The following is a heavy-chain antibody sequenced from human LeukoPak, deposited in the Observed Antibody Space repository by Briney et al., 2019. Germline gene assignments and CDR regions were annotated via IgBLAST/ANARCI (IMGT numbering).Heavy chain of an antibody. D-gene: IGHD3-10*01. CDR3: TATYYLWFGELVSYLGS. Sequence: PGGSLRLSCAASGFTFSNAWMSWVRQAPGKGLEWVGRIKSKTDGGTTDYAAPVKGRFTISRDDSKNTLYLQMNSLKTEDTAVYYCTATYYLWFGELVSYLGSWGQGTLVTVSS. CDR1: GFTFSNAW. CDR2: IKSKTDGGTT. V-gene: IGHV3-15*01. J-gene: IGHJ4*02.